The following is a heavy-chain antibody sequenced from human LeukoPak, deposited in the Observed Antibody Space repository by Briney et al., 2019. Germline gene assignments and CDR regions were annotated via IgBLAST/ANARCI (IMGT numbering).Heavy chain of an antibody. CDR3: AAICSGRYPTYYYYMDV. Sequence: SETLSLTCSVSGGSISSSITSYWGWVRQPPGKGLEWIGHIYYSASTSYNPSLKSRVTMSVDSSKNQFSLKLTSVTAADTAVYYCAAICSGRYPTYYYYMDVWGKGTTVTVSS. D-gene: IGHD1-26*01. V-gene: IGHV4-39*01. CDR1: GGSISSSITSY. CDR2: IYYSAST. J-gene: IGHJ6*03.